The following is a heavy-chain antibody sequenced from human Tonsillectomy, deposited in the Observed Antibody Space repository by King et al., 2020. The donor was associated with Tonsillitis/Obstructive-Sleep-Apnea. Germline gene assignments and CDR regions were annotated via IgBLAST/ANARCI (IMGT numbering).Heavy chain of an antibody. CDR2: INTRNGGT. CDR3: APGGAGWFDP. Sequence: QLVQSGAEVKKPGASVKVSCKASGYSFTVLSMYWVRQAPGQGLEWLGRINTRNGGTHYAHDFEGRITMTRDTSINTAYLELSRLMSKDTAVYYCAPGGAGWFDPWGQGTLVTVSS. V-gene: IGHV1-2*06. J-gene: IGHJ5*02. D-gene: IGHD1-14*01. CDR1: GYSFTVLS.